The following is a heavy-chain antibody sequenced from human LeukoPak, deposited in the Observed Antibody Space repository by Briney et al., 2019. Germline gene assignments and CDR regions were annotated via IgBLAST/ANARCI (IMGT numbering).Heavy chain of an antibody. V-gene: IGHV4-34*01. J-gene: IGHJ4*02. CDR2: INHSGST. CDR3: ARDTELAVADY. D-gene: IGHD6-19*01. CDR1: GGSFSGYY. Sequence: KPSETLSLTCAVYGGSFSGYYWSWISQPPGKGLEWIGEINHSGSTNYNPSLKSRVTISVDTSKNQFSLKLSSVTAADTAVYYCARDTELAVADYWGQGTLVTVSS.